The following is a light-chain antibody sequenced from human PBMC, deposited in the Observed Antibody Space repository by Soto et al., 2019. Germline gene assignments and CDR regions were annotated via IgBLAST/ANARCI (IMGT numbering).Light chain of an antibody. CDR2: DAS. CDR1: QSVTGF. V-gene: IGKV3-11*01. Sequence: EIVLTQSPATLSLSPGERATLSCRVSQSVTGFLAWYQQKPGQAPRLLIYDASNRATGIPARFSGSGSGTDFTLTISSLEPEDFAVYYCQQRSNWPLTFGGGTKVETK. CDR3: QQRSNWPLT. J-gene: IGKJ4*01.